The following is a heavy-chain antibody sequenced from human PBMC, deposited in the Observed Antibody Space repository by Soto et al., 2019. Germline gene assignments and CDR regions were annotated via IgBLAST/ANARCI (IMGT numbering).Heavy chain of an antibody. J-gene: IGHJ5*02. V-gene: IGHV3-23*01. CDR1: GFTFSSYA. D-gene: IGHD5-18*01. CDR3: AKDRAMATPELFDP. CDR2: ISGSGGST. Sequence: GGSLRLSCAASGFTFSSYAMSRVLQAPGKGLEWVSAISGSGGSTYYADSVKGRFTISRDNSKNTLYLQMNSLRAEDTAVYYCAKDRAMATPELFDPWGQGTLVTVSS.